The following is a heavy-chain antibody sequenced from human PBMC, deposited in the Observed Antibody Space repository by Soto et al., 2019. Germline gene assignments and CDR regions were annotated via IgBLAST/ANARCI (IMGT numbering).Heavy chain of an antibody. CDR2: IYYSGST. J-gene: IGHJ4*02. V-gene: IGHV4-59*01. CDR3: AVAVYGSVSYYFDY. CDR1: GGSISSYY. D-gene: IGHD3-10*01. Sequence: SETLSLTCTVSGGSISSYYLSWIRQPAGKGLEWIGYIYYSGSTNYNPSLKSRVTISVDTSKNQFSLKLSSVTAADTAVYYCAVAVYGSVSYYFDYWGQGTLVTVSS.